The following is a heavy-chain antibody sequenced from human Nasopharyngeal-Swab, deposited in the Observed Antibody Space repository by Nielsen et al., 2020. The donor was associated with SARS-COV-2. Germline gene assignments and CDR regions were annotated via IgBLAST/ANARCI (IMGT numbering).Heavy chain of an antibody. D-gene: IGHD2-2*01. CDR2: INPGSGGT. CDR1: GYTFNNYY. V-gene: IGHV1-46*02. Sequence: ASVQVSCKASGYTFNNYYIHWVRQAPGQGLEWMGMINPGSGGTNYAQKFQGRVTMTRDTSTSTVFMDLSSLRSEDTAVYYCARRGRCSGSSCDMDVWGQGTTVTVSS. CDR3: ARRGRCSGSSCDMDV. J-gene: IGHJ6*02.